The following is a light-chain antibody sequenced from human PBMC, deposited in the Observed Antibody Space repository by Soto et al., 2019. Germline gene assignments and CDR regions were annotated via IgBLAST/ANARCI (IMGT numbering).Light chain of an antibody. CDR1: SSDIGGYNY. Sequence: QSALAQPTSVSGSPGQSIAISCTGTSSDIGGYNYVSWHQQHPGKAPKVLISVVSNRPSGVSDRFSGSKSDNTAYLTISGLQPEDEADYYCSSYRSGGIFVFGSGTKLTVL. V-gene: IGLV2-14*01. CDR3: SSYRSGGIFV. J-gene: IGLJ1*01. CDR2: VVS.